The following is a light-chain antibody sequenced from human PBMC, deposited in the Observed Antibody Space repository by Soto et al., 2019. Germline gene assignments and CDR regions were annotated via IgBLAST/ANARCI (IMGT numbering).Light chain of an antibody. CDR3: SSAKSATPYD. Sequence: QSALTKPASGPGTPGQSFAIPRTGTGIDVGAYNYDSWYQQYPGEAPKVIIYDVSHRPAGVSNRFSGSKSGNTASLTISGLQIHDDAENYCSSAKSATPYDSGTGT. V-gene: IGLV2-14*01. CDR2: DVS. CDR1: GIDVGAYNY. J-gene: IGLJ1*01.